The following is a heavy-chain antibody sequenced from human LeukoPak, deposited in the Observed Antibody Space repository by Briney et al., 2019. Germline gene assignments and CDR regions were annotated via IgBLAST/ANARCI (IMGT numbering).Heavy chain of an antibody. J-gene: IGHJ4*02. CDR1: GGTFSSYA. D-gene: IGHD6-19*01. Sequence: ASVKVSCKASGGTFSSYAISWVRQAPGQGLEWMGGIIPIFGTANYAQKFQGRVTITADESTSTAYMELSSLRSEDTTVYYCARALTRGQWLSRFDYWGQGTLVTVSS. V-gene: IGHV1-69*13. CDR3: ARALTRGQWLSRFDY. CDR2: IIPIFGTA.